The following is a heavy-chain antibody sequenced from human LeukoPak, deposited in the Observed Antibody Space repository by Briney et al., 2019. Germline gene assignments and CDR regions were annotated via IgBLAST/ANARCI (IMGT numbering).Heavy chain of an antibody. V-gene: IGHV3-23*01. CDR2: ISGSGGST. Sequence: GGSRRLSWEVSGFTFRSKAMSGVGQAPGRGREGVSAISGSGGSTYYADSVKGRFTISRDNSKNTLYLQMNSLRAEDTAVYYCAKDRYYDSSGYCEFDYWGQGTLVTVSS. CDR1: GFTFRSKA. CDR3: AKDRYYDSSGYCEFDY. D-gene: IGHD3-22*01. J-gene: IGHJ4*02.